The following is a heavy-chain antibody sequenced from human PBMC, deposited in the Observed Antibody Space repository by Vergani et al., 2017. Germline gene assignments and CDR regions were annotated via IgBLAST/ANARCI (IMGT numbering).Heavy chain of an antibody. CDR3: AVPGYSSSWSYYYYMDV. J-gene: IGHJ6*03. CDR1: GYTFTSYG. CDR2: ISAYNGNT. D-gene: IGHD6-13*01. Sequence: QVQLVQSGAEVKKPGSSVKVSCKASGYTFTSYGISWVRQAPGQGLEWMGWISAYNGNTNYAQKLQGRVTMTRNTSISTAYMELSSLRSEDTAVYYCAVPGYSSSWSYYYYMDVWGKGTTVTVSS. V-gene: IGHV1-18*01.